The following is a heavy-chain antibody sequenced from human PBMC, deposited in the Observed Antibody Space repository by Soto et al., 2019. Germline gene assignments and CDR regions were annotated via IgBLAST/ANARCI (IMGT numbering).Heavy chain of an antibody. CDR1: GYTFTSYD. D-gene: IGHD2-8*01. J-gene: IGHJ4*02. Sequence: ASVKVSCKASGYTFTSYDINWVRQATGQGLEWMGWMNPNSGNTGYAQKFQGRVTMTRNTSISTAYMELSSLRSEDTAVYYCAGEWGLGLVFGSDCTNGVCYDYWGQGTLVTVSS. CDR2: MNPNSGNT. CDR3: AGEWGLGLVFGSDCTNGVCYDY. V-gene: IGHV1-8*01.